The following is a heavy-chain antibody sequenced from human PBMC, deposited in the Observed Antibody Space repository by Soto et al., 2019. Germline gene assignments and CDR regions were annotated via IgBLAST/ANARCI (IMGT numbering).Heavy chain of an antibody. CDR1: GGSISSGGYY. Sequence: PSETLSLTCTVSGGSISSGGYYWSWIRQHPGKGLEWIGYIYYSGSTYYNPSLKSRVTISVDTSKNQFSLKLSSVTAADTAVYYCARDVESGSSQYYYYYYGMDVWGQGTTVTVSS. CDR3: ARDVESGSSQYYYYYYGMDV. V-gene: IGHV4-31*03. D-gene: IGHD1-26*01. J-gene: IGHJ6*02. CDR2: IYYSGST.